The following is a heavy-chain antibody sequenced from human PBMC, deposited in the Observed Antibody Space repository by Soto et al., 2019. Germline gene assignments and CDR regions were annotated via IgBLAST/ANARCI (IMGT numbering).Heavy chain of an antibody. CDR2: IYYSGST. D-gene: IGHD6-13*01. CDR1: GGSVSSGSYY. Sequence: KTSETLSLTCTVSGGSVSSGSYYWSWIRQPPGKGLEWIGYIYYSGSTNYNPSLKSRVTISVDTSKNQFSLKLSSVTAADTAVYYCARGRFIAAAGRLDYWGQGTLVTVPS. V-gene: IGHV4-61*01. J-gene: IGHJ4*02. CDR3: ARGRFIAAAGRLDY.